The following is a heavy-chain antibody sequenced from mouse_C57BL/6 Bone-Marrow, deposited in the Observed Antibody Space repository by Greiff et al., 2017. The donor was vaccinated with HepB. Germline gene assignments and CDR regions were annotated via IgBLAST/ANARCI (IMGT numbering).Heavy chain of an antibody. Sequence: EVQLVESGGGLVKPGGSLKLSCAASGFTFSDYGMHWVRQAPEKGLEWVAYISSGSSTIYYADTVKGRVTISRDNAKNTQFLQMTSLRSEDTAMYYCARRQLRLQFAYWGQVTLVTVSA. J-gene: IGHJ3*01. CDR1: GFTFSDYG. D-gene: IGHD3-2*02. CDR2: ISSGSSTI. V-gene: IGHV5-17*01. CDR3: ARRQLRLQFAY.